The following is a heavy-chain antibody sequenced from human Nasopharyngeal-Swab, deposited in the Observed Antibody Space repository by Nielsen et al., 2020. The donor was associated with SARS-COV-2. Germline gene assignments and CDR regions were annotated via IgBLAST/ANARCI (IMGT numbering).Heavy chain of an antibody. Sequence: GESLKISCAASGFTFSSYSMNWVRQAPGKGLEWVSYISSSSSTIYYADSVKGRFTISRDNAKNSLYLQMNSLRAEDTAVYYCARPMPGYCGGDCYDVALDVWGQGTTVTVSS. CDR2: ISSSSSTI. J-gene: IGHJ6*02. D-gene: IGHD2-21*01. CDR1: GFTFSSYS. V-gene: IGHV3-48*04. CDR3: ARPMPGYCGGDCYDVALDV.